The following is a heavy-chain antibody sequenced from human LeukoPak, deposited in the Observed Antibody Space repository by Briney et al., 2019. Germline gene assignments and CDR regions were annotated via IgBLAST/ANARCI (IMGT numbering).Heavy chain of an antibody. D-gene: IGHD5-18*01. Sequence: QPGGSLRLSCAASGFTFSNYEVNWVRQAPGKGLEWVSYISSRGRNIYYADSVKGRFTISRDNAKNSLYMQMNSLRAEDTAVYYCARDLVQLWSKDFWGQGTLVTVSS. CDR1: GFTFSNYE. CDR3: ARDLVQLWSKDF. CDR2: ISSRGRNI. J-gene: IGHJ4*02. V-gene: IGHV3-48*03.